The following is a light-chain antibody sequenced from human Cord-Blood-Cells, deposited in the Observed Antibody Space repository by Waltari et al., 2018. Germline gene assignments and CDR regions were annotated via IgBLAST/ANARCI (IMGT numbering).Light chain of an antibody. CDR2: GNS. CDR1: SSNIGAGYD. CDR3: QSYDSSLSGSV. Sequence: QSVLTQPPSVSGAPGQRVTISCTGSSSNIGAGYDVHWYQQLPGTAPKLLIYGNSNRTPGVPDRFSGSKSGTSASLAIAGLQAEDEADYYCQSYDSSLSGSVFGGGTKLTVL. V-gene: IGLV1-40*01. J-gene: IGLJ3*02.